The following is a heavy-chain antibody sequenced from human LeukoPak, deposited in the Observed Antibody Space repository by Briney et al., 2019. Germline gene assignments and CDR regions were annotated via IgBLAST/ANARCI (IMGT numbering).Heavy chain of an antibody. J-gene: IGHJ4*02. Sequence: GGSLRLSCAASGFTFSGSAMHWVRQAPGKGLEWVSGIRADAVTTYYADSVKGRFIISRDNSKNTVYLQMNSLSAEDAAVYYCAKDRSGDTSGYYLYYSDYWGQGTLVTVSS. D-gene: IGHD3-22*01. CDR3: AKDRSGDTSGYYLYYSDY. CDR2: IRADAVTT. CDR1: GFTFSGSA. V-gene: IGHV3-23*01.